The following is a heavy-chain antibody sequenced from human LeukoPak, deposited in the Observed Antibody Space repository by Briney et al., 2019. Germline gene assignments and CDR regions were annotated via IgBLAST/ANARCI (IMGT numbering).Heavy chain of an antibody. CDR1: GDTLTGYF. Sequence: ASVKVSCKASGDTLTGYFVHWVRQAPGQGLEWMGWINPNNGDAHSAPKLQGRVTMTRDMSISTVYMELNSLTSDDTAVYYCARESLAAAGGPLGYWGQGTLVIVSS. J-gene: IGHJ4*02. D-gene: IGHD6-13*01. V-gene: IGHV1-2*02. CDR2: INPNNGDA. CDR3: ARESLAAAGGPLGY.